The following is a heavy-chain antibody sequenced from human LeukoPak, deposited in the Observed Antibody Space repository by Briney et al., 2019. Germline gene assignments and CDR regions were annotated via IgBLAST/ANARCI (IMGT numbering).Heavy chain of an antibody. CDR3: ARESGWISDY. J-gene: IGHJ4*02. Sequence: PGGSLRLSCAASGFTVSSNYMSWVRQAPGKGLEWVSLIYSDGTTYYADSVKGRFTISRDNSKNTVYLQMNSLRNEDTAAYYCARESGWISDYWGQGTLVTVSS. CDR2: IYSDGTT. CDR1: GFTVSSNY. V-gene: IGHV3-66*01. D-gene: IGHD5-12*01.